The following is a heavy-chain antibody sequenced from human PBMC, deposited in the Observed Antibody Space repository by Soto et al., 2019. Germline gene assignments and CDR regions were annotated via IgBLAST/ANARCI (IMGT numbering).Heavy chain of an antibody. V-gene: IGHV3-48*03. J-gene: IGHJ3*01. D-gene: IGHD1-26*01. Sequence: EVQLVESGGGLVQPGGSLRLSCAVSGFTFSSSEMYWVRQAPGKGLEWISYIHPSGQPIFYADSVKGRFTISRDNANNSLFLQMNSLRAEDTAGYDCARRASRWGQGTMVTVSS. CDR3: ARRASR. CDR2: IHPSGQPI. CDR1: GFTFSSSE.